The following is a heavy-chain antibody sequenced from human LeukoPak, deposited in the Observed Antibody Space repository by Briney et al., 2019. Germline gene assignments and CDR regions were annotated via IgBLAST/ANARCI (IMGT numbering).Heavy chain of an antibody. CDR1: GFTVSSNY. CDR3: AKDRMVTTGLGALDI. CDR2: TYSGGST. J-gene: IGHJ3*02. D-gene: IGHD4-17*01. V-gene: IGHV3-53*01. Sequence: GGSLRLSCAASGFTVSSNYMSWVRQAPGKGLEWVSATYSGGSTYYADSVTGRFTISKDNSKNTLYLQMNSLTGEDTAVYYCAKDRMVTTGLGALDIWGPGTLVTVSS.